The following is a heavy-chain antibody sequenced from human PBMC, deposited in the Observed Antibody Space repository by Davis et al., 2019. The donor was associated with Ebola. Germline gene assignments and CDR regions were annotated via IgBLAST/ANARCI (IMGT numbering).Heavy chain of an antibody. CDR1: GFTFSSYA. CDR3: TTEDYYDSSGYYSKVFDY. J-gene: IGHJ4*02. Sequence: PGGSLRLSCAASGFTFSSYAMSWVRQAPGKGLEWVSAISGSGGSTYYADSVKGRFTISRDNSKNTLYLQMNSLRAEDTAVYYCTTEDYYDSSGYYSKVFDYWGQGTLVTVSS. D-gene: IGHD3-22*01. CDR2: ISGSGGST. V-gene: IGHV3-23*01.